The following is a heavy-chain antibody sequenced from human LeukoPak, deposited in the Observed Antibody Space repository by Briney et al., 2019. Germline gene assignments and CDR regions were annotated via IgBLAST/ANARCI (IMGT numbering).Heavy chain of an antibody. V-gene: IGHV3-30*09. CDR3: ARDADYYDSRSLYSLIDY. J-gene: IGHJ4*02. CDR1: GFIFSSYA. Sequence: PGGSLRLSCAASGFIFSSYAMHWVRQAPGKGLEWVAVTPHDGSNKHYADSVKGRFAISRDNSKNTLYLHMNSLRADDTAAYYCARDADYYDSRSLYSLIDYWGQGTLVTVSS. D-gene: IGHD3-22*01. CDR2: TPHDGSNK.